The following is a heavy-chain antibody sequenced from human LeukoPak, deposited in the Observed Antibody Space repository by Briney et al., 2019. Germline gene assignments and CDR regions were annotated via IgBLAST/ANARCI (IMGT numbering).Heavy chain of an antibody. CDR1: GGSINSGGYS. CDR2: IYNSGST. D-gene: IGHD2-21*02. V-gene: IGHV4-30-4*07. J-gene: IGHJ4*02. CDR3: ARGWGPAYCGGDCHRHFDY. Sequence: SETLSLTCAVSGGSINSGGYSYNWIRQPPGKGLEWIVYIYNSGSTSYNPSLKSRVTMSVDTSKNQFSLKLSFVTAADTAVYYCARGWGPAYCGGDCHRHFDYWGQGALVTVSS.